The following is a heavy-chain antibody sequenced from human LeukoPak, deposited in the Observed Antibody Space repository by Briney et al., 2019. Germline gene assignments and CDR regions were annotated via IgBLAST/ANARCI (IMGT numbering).Heavy chain of an antibody. CDR2: SYYIGNT. J-gene: IGHJ3*02. V-gene: IGHV4-39*01. CDR3: ARHRRYYDILTGYYAGPLDI. CDR1: GGSISSSSYY. Sequence: SETLSLTCTVSGGSISSSSYYWGWIRQPPGKGLEWVGSSYYIGNTYYNPSLESRLTISLHTSNNHFSLRLRSVTAADTAVYFCARHRRYYDILTGYYAGPLDIWGQGTQVSVSS. D-gene: IGHD3-9*01.